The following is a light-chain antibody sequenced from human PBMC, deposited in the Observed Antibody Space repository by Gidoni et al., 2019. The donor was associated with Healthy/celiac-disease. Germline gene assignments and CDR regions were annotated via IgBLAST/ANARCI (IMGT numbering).Light chain of an antibody. Sequence: IQMTQSPSTLSASVGDRVTITCRASQSISSWLAWYQQKPGKAPKLLIYKASSLESGVPSRFSGSGSGTEFTITISSLQPDDFATYDCQQYNSYPLTFGGGTKVEIK. V-gene: IGKV1-5*03. CDR1: QSISSW. J-gene: IGKJ4*01. CDR2: KAS. CDR3: QQYNSYPLT.